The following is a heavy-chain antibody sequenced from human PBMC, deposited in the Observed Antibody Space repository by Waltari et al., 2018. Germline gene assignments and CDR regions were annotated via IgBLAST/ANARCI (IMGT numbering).Heavy chain of an antibody. V-gene: IGHV3-7*03. J-gene: IGHJ4*02. CDR1: GCPFSSYW. CDR2: IKQDGSEK. CDR3: ARGDGSGMAY. Sequence: EVQVVESGGGLVQPGGSLGLSCAASGCPFSSYWMSWVRQAPGKGLEWVANIKQDGSEKYYVDSVKGRFTISRDNAKNSLYLQMSSLRAEDTAVYYCARGDGSGMAYWGQGTLVTVSS. D-gene: IGHD3-10*01.